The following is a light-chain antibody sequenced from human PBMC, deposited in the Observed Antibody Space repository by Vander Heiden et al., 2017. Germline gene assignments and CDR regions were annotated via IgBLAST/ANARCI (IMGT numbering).Light chain of an antibody. V-gene: IGKV3-15*01. CDR2: GAF. Sequence: EIVMTQSPATLSVSPGERVTLSCRASPSISSHLAWYQQKPGQAPRLLIYGAFIRASGIPTSFSGGGSGTDFTLTISTLQAEDFAVYYCQQYYNWPLTFGGGTKVEIK. CDR1: PSISSH. CDR3: QQYYNWPLT. J-gene: IGKJ4*01.